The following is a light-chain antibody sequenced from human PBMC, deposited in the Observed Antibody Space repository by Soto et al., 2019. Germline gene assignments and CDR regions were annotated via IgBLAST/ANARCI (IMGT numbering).Light chain of an antibody. CDR1: KNDIGVYDF. Sequence: QSALTQPPSASGSPGQSVTISCTGTKNDIGVYDFVSWYQHHPGKAPRLIIYEVVQRPSGVPDRFSGSKSGNTASLTVSGLQAADEADYFCKSYAGSNTYVFGSGPKHTVL. CDR2: EVV. V-gene: IGLV2-8*01. CDR3: KSYAGSNTYV. J-gene: IGLJ1*01.